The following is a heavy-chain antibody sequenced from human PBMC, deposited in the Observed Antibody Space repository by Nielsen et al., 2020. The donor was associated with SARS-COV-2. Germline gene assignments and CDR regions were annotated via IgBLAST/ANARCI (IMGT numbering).Heavy chain of an antibody. CDR2: IYYSGST. Sequence: SETLSLTCTVSGGSISSGGYYWSWIRQHPGKGLEWIGYIYYSGSTYYNPSLKSRVTISVDTSKNQFSLKLSSVTAADTAVYYCARVYCSGGSCYRRGWFDPWGQGTLVTVSS. CDR3: ARVYCSGGSCYRRGWFDP. V-gene: IGHV4-31*03. CDR1: GGSISSGGYY. D-gene: IGHD2-15*01. J-gene: IGHJ5*02.